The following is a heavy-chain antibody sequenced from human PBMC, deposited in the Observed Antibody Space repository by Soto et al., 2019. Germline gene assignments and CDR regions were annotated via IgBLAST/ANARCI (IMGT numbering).Heavy chain of an antibody. J-gene: IGHJ4*02. D-gene: IGHD3-16*01. CDR3: AKDSGGGVGLFDY. CDR1: GFTFDDHA. Sequence: EVQLVESGGGLVQPGRSLRLSCAASGFTFDDHAMHWVRQAPGKGLEWVSGISWNSGSVGYADSVKGRFTISRDSAKNPLYLQMNSLRAEDTAFYYGAKDSGGGVGLFDYWGQGTLVTVSS. CDR2: ISWNSGSV. V-gene: IGHV3-9*01.